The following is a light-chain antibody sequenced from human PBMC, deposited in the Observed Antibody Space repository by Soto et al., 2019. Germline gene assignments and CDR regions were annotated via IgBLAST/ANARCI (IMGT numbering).Light chain of an antibody. V-gene: IGLV1-44*01. CDR2: SNN. J-gene: IGLJ2*01. CDR3: AAWDDSLNGVV. Sequence: QSVLTQPPSASGTPGQRVTISCSGSSSNIGSNTVNWYQQLPGTAPKLLIYSNNQLPSGVPDRFSGSKSGTSASLAISGLQSEDEADYYCAAWDDSLNGVVFGGGTKVTV. CDR1: SSNIGSNT.